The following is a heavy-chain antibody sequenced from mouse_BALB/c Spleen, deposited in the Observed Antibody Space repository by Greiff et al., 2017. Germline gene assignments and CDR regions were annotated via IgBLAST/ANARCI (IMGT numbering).Heavy chain of an antibody. CDR1: GYTFTSYW. V-gene: IGHV1S81*02. D-gene: IGHD2-3*01. CDR3: TLFCDGYYYFDY. CDR2: INPSNGGT. Sequence: QVQLLQPGAELVKPGASVKLSCKASGYTFTSYWMYWVKLRPGQGFEWIGEINPSNGGTNYNEKFKSKATLTVDKSSSTAYMQLSSLTSEDSAVYNCTLFCDGYYYFDYWGQGTTLTVSS. J-gene: IGHJ2*01.